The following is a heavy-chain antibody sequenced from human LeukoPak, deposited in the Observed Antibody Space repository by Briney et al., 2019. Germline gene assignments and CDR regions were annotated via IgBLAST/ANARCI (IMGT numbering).Heavy chain of an antibody. D-gene: IGHD1-1*01. CDR3: ARHLSGTTMSHYFDF. V-gene: IGHV4-39*01. CDR2: IYSSGNT. CDR1: GDSISSGRNY. J-gene: IGHJ4*02. Sequence: SETLSLTCSVSGDSISSGRNYWGWIRQSPGKGLEWIASIYSSGNTHSNPSLKSRVSIPVDTSKNQVSLKLSSVTASDAAIYYCARHLSGTTMSHYFDFWGQGTLVTVSS.